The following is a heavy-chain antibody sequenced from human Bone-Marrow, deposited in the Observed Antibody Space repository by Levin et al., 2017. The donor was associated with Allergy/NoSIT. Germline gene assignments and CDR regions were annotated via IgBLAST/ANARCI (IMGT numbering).Heavy chain of an antibody. Sequence: GGSLRLSCAVSGFTFSDYAMSWVRQAPGKGLEWVSGISGSGETHDADSVKGRFTISRDNSKNTLYLQMNSLRAEDTAVYFCAKDYCTCESCGSVLFDDWGQGTLVTVSS. J-gene: IGHJ4*02. D-gene: IGHD2-8*02. CDR3: AKDYCTCESCGSVLFDD. CDR2: ISGSGET. V-gene: IGHV3-23*01. CDR1: GFTFSDYA.